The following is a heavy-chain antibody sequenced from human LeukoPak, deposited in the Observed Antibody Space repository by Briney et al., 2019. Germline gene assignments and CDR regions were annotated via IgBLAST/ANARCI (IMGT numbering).Heavy chain of an antibody. D-gene: IGHD3-22*01. Sequence: SGGSLRLSCAASGFTFSSYEMNWVRQAPGXGLEWVSYISTGGATIYYADYEMGRFTLSRDTAKNSLYLQMTSLRAEDTAVYYCWSHYYNDRGYDYWGQGTLVTVSS. J-gene: IGHJ4*02. CDR3: WSHYYNDRGYDY. V-gene: IGHV3-48*03. CDR1: GFTFSSYE. CDR2: ISTGGATI.